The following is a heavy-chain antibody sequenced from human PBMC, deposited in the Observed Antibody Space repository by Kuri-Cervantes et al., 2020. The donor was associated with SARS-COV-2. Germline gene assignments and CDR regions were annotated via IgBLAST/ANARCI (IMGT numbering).Heavy chain of an antibody. CDR2: ISWDGGST. D-gene: IGHD7-27*01. V-gene: IGHV3-43D*03. Sequence: GGSLRLSCAASGFTFSSYAMSWVRQAPGKGLEWVSLISWDGGSTYYADSVKGRFTISRDNSKNSLYLQMNSLRAEDTALYYCAKDIGLGMGIDYWGQGTLVTVSS. CDR1: GFTFSSYA. J-gene: IGHJ4*02. CDR3: AKDIGLGMGIDY.